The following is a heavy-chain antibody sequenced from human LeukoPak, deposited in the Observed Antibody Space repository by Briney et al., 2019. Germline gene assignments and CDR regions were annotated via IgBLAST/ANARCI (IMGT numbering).Heavy chain of an antibody. V-gene: IGHV3-23*01. Sequence: GGSLRLSCAASGFTFSSYAMSWVRQAPGKGLEWVSAISGSGGSTYYADSVKGRFTISRDNSKNTLYLQMNSLRAEDTAVYYCAKDLDIVVVPAAIWDYWGQGTLVTVSP. CDR1: GFTFSSYA. J-gene: IGHJ4*02. CDR2: ISGSGGST. CDR3: AKDLDIVVVPAAIWDY. D-gene: IGHD2-2*02.